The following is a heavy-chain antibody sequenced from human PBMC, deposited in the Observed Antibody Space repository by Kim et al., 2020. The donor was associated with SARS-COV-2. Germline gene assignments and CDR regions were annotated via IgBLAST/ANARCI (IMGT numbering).Heavy chain of an antibody. D-gene: IGHD1-26*01. Sequence: GGSLRLSCAGSEFTFSDYAMSWVRQAPGKGLEWVSSISSSGDRAYYTDAVEGRFTVSRDNSKNTLYLQMNSLRAEDTAVFYCTREVPGTKNNYGLGVWGQGTTVSVS. V-gene: IGHV3-23*01. CDR2: ISSSGDRA. CDR3: TREVPGTKNNYGLGV. J-gene: IGHJ6*02. CDR1: EFTFSDYA.